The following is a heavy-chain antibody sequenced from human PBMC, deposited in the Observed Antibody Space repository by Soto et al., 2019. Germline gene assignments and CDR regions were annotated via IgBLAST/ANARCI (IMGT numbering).Heavy chain of an antibody. J-gene: IGHJ6*02. CDR1: GGSISSYY. D-gene: IGHD3-3*01. CDR3: AREVPTIFGVVTIYYYYGMDV. Sequence: SETLSLTCTFSGGSISSYYWSWIRQPAGKGLEWIGRIYTSGSTNYNPSLKSRVTMSVDTSKNQFSLKLSSVTAADTAVYYCAREVPTIFGVVTIYYYYGMDVWGQGTTVTVS. V-gene: IGHV4-4*07. CDR2: IYTSGST.